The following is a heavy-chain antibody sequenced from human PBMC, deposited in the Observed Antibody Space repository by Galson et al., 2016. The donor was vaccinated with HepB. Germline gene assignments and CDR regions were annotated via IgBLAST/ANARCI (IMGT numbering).Heavy chain of an antibody. CDR1: GFTVSSNY. V-gene: IGHV3-53*01. D-gene: IGHD3-22*01. CDR2: IYSGGST. CDR3: ARVRGPMNSFFDY. Sequence: SLRLSCAASGFTVSSNYMSWVRQAPGKGLEWVSVIYSGGSTYYADSVKGRFTISRDNSKDTVYLQMNNLRADDTAVYYCARVRGPMNSFFDYWGQGALVTVSS. J-gene: IGHJ4*02.